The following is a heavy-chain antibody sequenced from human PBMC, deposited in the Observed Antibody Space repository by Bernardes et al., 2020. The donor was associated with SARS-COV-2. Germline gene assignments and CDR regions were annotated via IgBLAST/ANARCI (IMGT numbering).Heavy chain of an antibody. D-gene: IGHD3-10*01. CDR2: INSDGSNT. Sequence: GGSLRLSCAASGFTFSSYWMHWVRQAPGEGLVWVSRINSDGSNTIYADSVKGRFTISSDSSKNTLYLQMNSLRVEDTAVYYCARKTGHDYGMDVWGQGTTVAVSS. J-gene: IGHJ6*02. CDR3: ARKTGHDYGMDV. CDR1: GFTFSSYW. V-gene: IGHV3-74*01.